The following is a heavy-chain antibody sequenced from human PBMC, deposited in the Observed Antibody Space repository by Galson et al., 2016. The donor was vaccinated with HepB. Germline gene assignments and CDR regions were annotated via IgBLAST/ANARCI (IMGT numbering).Heavy chain of an antibody. CDR1: GFTFGSYA. CDR3: ARDPLDVVATLLHGMDV. D-gene: IGHD5-12*01. Sequence: SLRLSCAASGFTFGSYAMHWVRQAPGKGLEWVAVISYDGSNKYYADSVKGRFTISRDNSKNTLYLQMNSLRAEDTAVYFCARDPLDVVATLLHGMDVWGQGTTVTVSS. V-gene: IGHV3-30-3*01. CDR2: ISYDGSNK. J-gene: IGHJ6*02.